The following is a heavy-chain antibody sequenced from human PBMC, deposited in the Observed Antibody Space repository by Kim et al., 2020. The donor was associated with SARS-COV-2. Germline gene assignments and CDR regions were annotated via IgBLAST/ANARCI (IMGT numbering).Heavy chain of an antibody. Sequence: YLRGGTYTNPSLKSRVTISVDRSKNQFSRKLSSVTAADTAVYYCARDPPGPNAVATMVYYYYYGMDVWGQGTTVTVSS. CDR3: ARDPPGPNAVATMVYYYYYGMDV. J-gene: IGHJ6*02. CDR2: YLRGGT. V-gene: IGHV4-30-2*01. D-gene: IGHD5-12*01.